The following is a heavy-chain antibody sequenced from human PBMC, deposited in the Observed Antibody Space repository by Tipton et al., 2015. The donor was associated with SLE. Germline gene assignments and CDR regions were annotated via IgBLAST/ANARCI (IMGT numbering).Heavy chain of an antibody. V-gene: IGHV4-4*09. CDR3: ARTHLYYGDYVEGYFDY. D-gene: IGHD4-17*01. Sequence: TLSLTCTVSGDSISSYYWSWIRQPPGKGLEWIGYIYTSGSTNYNPSLKSRVTISVDTSKNQFSLKLSSVTAADTAVYYCARTHLYYGDYVEGYFDYWGQGTLVTVSS. CDR1: GDSISSYY. J-gene: IGHJ4*02. CDR2: IYTSGST.